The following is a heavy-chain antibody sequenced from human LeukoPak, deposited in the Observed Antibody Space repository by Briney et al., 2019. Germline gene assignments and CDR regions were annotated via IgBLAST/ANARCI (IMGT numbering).Heavy chain of an antibody. V-gene: IGHV3-74*01. CDR2: INTDGSGT. D-gene: IGHD3-22*01. J-gene: IGHJ4*02. Sequence: GGSLRLSCAASGFTFSSYWMHWVRQAPGKGLVWLSRINTDGSGTTYADSVKGRFTISRDNAKNALYLQMNSLRAEDTAVYYCARDISSAPLWGQGTLVTVSS. CDR1: GFTFSSYW. CDR3: ARDISSAPL.